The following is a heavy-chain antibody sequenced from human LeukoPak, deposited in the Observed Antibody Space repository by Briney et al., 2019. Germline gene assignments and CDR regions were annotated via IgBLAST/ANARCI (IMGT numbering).Heavy chain of an antibody. D-gene: IGHD5-24*01. CDR1: GFTFSNYD. CDR3: ARGITRWYYGMDV. CDR2: MSSSGATI. V-gene: IGHV3-48*03. Sequence: GGSLRLSCAASGFTFSNYDINWVRQAPGKGLEWVSYMSSSGATIYYADSVKGRFTIFRDNAKNSLYLQMNSLTAEDTAVYYCARGITRWYYGMDVWGQGTTVTVSS. J-gene: IGHJ6*02.